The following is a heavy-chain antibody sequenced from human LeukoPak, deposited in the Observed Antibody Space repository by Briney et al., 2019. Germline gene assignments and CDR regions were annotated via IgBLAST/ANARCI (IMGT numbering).Heavy chain of an antibody. Sequence: ASVKVSCKASGGTFSSYAISWVRQAPGQGLEWMGGIIPIFGTANYAQKFQGRVTITADESTSTAYMELGSLRSEDTAVYYCARGGTARYSSSWYSPVWYFDLWGRGTLVTVSS. J-gene: IGHJ2*01. CDR1: GGTFSSYA. V-gene: IGHV1-69*01. CDR2: IIPIFGTA. CDR3: ARGGTARYSSSWYSPVWYFDL. D-gene: IGHD6-13*01.